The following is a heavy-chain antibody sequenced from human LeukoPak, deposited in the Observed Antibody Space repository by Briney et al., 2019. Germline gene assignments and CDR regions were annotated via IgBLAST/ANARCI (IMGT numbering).Heavy chain of an antibody. J-gene: IGHJ4*02. V-gene: IGHV1-69*05. Sequence: SEKVSCKASGGTFSSYAISWVRQAPGQGLEWMGGIIPIFGTANYAQKFQGRVTITTDESTSTAYMELSSLRSEDTAVYYCASGRVRFLEWLMGFDYWGQGTLVTVSS. D-gene: IGHD3-3*01. CDR2: IIPIFGTA. CDR3: ASGRVRFLEWLMGFDY. CDR1: GGTFSSYA.